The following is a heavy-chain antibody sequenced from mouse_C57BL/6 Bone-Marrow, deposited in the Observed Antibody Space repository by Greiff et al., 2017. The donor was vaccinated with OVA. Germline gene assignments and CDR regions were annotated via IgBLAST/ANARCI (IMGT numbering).Heavy chain of an antibody. D-gene: IGHD4-1*01. CDR2: IYPGDGDT. CDR3: ARGLNWDVWYFDV. V-gene: IGHV1-82*01. J-gene: IGHJ1*03. Sequence: LQLVESGPELVKPGASVKISCKASGYAFSSSWMNWVKQRPGKGLEWIGRIYPGDGDTNYNGKFKGKATLTADKSSSTAYMQLSSLTSEDSAVYFCARGLNWDVWYFDVWGTGTTVTVSS. CDR1: GYAFSSSW.